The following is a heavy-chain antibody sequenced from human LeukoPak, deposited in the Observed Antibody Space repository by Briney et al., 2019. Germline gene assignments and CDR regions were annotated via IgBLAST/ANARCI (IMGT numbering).Heavy chain of an antibody. J-gene: IGHJ4*02. CDR2: IYYSGST. CDR3: ARSSGSYSSSWYPFDY. CDR1: GGSISSYY. Sequence: SETLSLTCTVSGGSISSYYWSWIRQPPGKGLEWIGYIYYSGSTNYNPSLKSRVTISVDTSKNQFSLKLSSVTAADTAVYYCARSSGSYSSSWYPFDYWGQGTLVTVSS. D-gene: IGHD6-13*01. V-gene: IGHV4-59*01.